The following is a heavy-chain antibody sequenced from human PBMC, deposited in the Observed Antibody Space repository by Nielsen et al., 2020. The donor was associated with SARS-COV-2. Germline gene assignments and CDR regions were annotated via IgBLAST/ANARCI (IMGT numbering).Heavy chain of an antibody. V-gene: IGHV4-39*01. CDR2: IYFSGKT. Sequence: SETLSLTCSVSGGSISNSRNYWGWLRQPPGKGLEWIGDIYFSGKTYYAPSLKSRVTISVVTSQNQVSLKLRSVSAADTAVYYCARRTFHYHGMDVWGQGTSVTVSS. CDR1: GGSISNSRNY. CDR3: ARRTFHYHGMDV. J-gene: IGHJ6*02.